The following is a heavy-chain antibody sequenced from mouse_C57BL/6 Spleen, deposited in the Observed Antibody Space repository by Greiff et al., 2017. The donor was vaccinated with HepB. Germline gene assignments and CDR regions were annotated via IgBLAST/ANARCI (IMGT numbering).Heavy chain of an antibody. Sequence: EVKLMESGGGLVKPGGSLKLSCAASGFTFSDYGMHWVRQAPEKGLEWVAYISSGSSTIYYADTMKGRFTISRDNAKNTLFLQMTSLRSVDTAMYYCARDPMDYWGQGTSVTVSS. J-gene: IGHJ4*01. CDR3: ARDPMDY. CDR2: ISSGSSTI. CDR1: GFTFSDYG. V-gene: IGHV5-17*01.